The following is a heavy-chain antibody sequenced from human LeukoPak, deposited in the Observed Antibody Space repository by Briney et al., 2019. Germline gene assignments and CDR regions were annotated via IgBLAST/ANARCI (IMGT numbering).Heavy chain of an antibody. CDR2: INHSGST. CDR3: ARNLSAETGNTYAY. D-gene: IGHD1-1*01. J-gene: IGHJ4*02. Sequence: SETLSLTCAVSGGSFSGYYWTWIRQPPGKGLEWIGEINHSGSTNYNTSLKSRVTISVDTSKNQLSLKLRSVTAADTAVYYCARNLSAETGNTYAYWGQGTLVTVSS. CDR1: GGSFSGYY. V-gene: IGHV4-34*01.